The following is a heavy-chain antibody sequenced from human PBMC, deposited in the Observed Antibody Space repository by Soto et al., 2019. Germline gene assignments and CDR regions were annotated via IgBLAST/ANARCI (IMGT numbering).Heavy chain of an antibody. CDR1: GGTFSSYA. CDR2: IIPIFGTA. V-gene: IGHV1-69*13. D-gene: IGHD1-7*01. CDR3: ASYNWNYLDAFDI. J-gene: IGHJ3*02. Sequence: SVKVPCKASGGTFSSYAISWVRQAPGQGLEWMGGIIPIFGTANYAQKFQGRVTITADESTSTAYMELSSLRSEDTAVYYCASYNWNYLDAFDIWGQGTMVTVSS.